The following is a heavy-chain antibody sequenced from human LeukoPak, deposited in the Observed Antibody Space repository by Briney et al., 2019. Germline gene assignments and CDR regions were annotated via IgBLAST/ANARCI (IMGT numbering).Heavy chain of an antibody. D-gene: IGHD3-9*01. CDR3: AREWWGYDVLTGDNWFDP. CDR1: GYSFINYG. V-gene: IGHV1-18*01. J-gene: IGHJ5*02. CDR2: ISTYNGDT. Sequence: ASVKVSCKASGYSFINYGINWVRQSPGQGLEWMGWISTYNGDTNYAQKFQGRVTMTTDTSTSTAYIELRSLTSDDTAAYYCAREWWGYDVLTGDNWFDPWGQGTLVTVSS.